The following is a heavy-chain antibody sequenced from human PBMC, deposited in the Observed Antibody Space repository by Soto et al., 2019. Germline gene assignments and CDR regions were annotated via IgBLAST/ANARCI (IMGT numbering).Heavy chain of an antibody. Sequence: SETLSLTCAAYGGTFSGYYWSWIRQPPGKGLEWIGEINHSGSTNYNPSLKSRVTISVDTSKNQFSLKLSSVTAADTAVYYCAITRTRDWPLYYYGMDVWGQGTTVTVSS. CDR1: GGTFSGYY. D-gene: IGHD1-20*01. J-gene: IGHJ6*02. CDR2: INHSGST. V-gene: IGHV4-34*08. CDR3: AITRTRDWPLYYYGMDV.